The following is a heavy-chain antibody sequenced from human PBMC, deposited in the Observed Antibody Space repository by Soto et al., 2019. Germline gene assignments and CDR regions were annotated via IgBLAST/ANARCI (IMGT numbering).Heavy chain of an antibody. CDR2: INHSGST. Sequence: SATLSVAGAVDGVSFRGYFWLWVGQPPGKGLEWIGEINHSGSTNYNPSLKSRVTISVDTSKNQFSLKLSSVTAADTAVYYCASLRGYSYGSNWFDPWGQGTLVTVS. D-gene: IGHD5-18*01. CDR1: GVSFRGYF. CDR3: ASLRGYSYGSNWFDP. J-gene: IGHJ5*02. V-gene: IGHV4-34*01.